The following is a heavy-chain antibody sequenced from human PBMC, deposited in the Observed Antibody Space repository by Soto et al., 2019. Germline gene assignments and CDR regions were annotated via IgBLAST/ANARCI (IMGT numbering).Heavy chain of an antibody. D-gene: IGHD6-6*01. CDR1: GGSFSGYY. CDR2: INHSGST. CDR3: AARSGYSSSSGEYYDY. V-gene: IGHV4-34*01. J-gene: IGHJ4*02. Sequence: SETLSLTCAVYGGSFSGYYWSWIRQPPGKGLEWIGEINHSGSTNYNPSLKSRVTISVDTSKNQFSLKLSSVTAADTAVYYCAARSGYSSSSGEYYDYWGQGTLVTVSS.